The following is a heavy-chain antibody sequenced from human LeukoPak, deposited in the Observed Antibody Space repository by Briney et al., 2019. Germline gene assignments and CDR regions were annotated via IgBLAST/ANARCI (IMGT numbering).Heavy chain of an antibody. Sequence: GGSLRLSCAASGFTFSSYWMHWVRQAPGKGLVWVSRINSDGSGTSYADSVKGRFTISRDNAKNTLYLQMNSLRAEGTAVYYCARVDTAMVFYYYYYMDVWGKGTTVTVSS. CDR1: GFTFSSYW. V-gene: IGHV3-74*01. D-gene: IGHD5-18*01. J-gene: IGHJ6*03. CDR3: ARVDTAMVFYYYYYMDV. CDR2: INSDGSGT.